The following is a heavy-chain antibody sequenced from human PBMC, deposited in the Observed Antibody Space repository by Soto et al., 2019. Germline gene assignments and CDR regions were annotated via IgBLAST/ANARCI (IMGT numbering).Heavy chain of an antibody. CDR2: IYHSGST. Sequence: QLQLQESGSGLVKPSQTLSLTCAVSGGSISSGGYSWSWIRQPPGKGLEWIGYIYHSGSTYYNPSLKRRVTISVDRAKNQFSLKLSSVTAADTAVYYCARGRNAHGYYYYYGMDVWGQGTTVTVSS. V-gene: IGHV4-30-2*01. CDR3: ARGRNAHGYYYYYGMDV. D-gene: IGHD4-4*01. J-gene: IGHJ6*02. CDR1: GGSISSGGYS.